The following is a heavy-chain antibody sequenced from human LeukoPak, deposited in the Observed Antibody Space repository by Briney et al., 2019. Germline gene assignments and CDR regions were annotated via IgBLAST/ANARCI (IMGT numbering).Heavy chain of an antibody. CDR2: INPNSGGT. D-gene: IGHD4-23*01. CDR3: ARVNDYGGRIINYSDY. J-gene: IGHJ4*02. CDR1: GYTFTDYY. Sequence: ASVKVSCKASGYTFTDYYMYWVRQAPGQGLEWMGWINPNSGGTNYAQKFQGRVIMTRDTSISTAYMELSRLRSDDTAVYYGARVNDYGGRIINYSDYWGQGTLVTVSS. V-gene: IGHV1-2*02.